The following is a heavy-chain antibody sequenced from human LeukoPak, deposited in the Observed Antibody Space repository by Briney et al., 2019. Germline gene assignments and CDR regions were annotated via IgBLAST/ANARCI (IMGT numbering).Heavy chain of an antibody. D-gene: IGHD3-9*01. CDR2: IYYSGTA. J-gene: IGHJ6*02. Sequence: SETLSLTCTVSGGSVNDNLYYWGWIRQPPGKGLEWIGNIYYSGTAYYNPSLKSRVSISIDTSKNRFSLKLTSVAAADTAVYYCAKVGTITLTGYPPRFSYYGMDVWGQGTTVTVSS. CDR1: GGSVNDNLYY. V-gene: IGHV4-39*02. CDR3: AKVGTITLTGYPPRFSYYGMDV.